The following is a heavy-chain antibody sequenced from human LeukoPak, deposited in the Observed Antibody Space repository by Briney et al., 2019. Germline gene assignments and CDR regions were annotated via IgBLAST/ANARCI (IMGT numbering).Heavy chain of an antibody. J-gene: IGHJ4*02. CDR3: ARQYCSGVNCYPFFDS. Sequence: SETLSLTCTVSGGSISSYWSWIRQPPGKALEWIGFIHYSGTTNYNPSLKSRVTISIHTSKNQFSLRLTSVTAADTAVYFCARQYCSGVNCYPFFDSWGQGTLVTVSS. CDR1: GGSISSY. D-gene: IGHD2-15*01. V-gene: IGHV4-59*01. CDR2: IHYSGTT.